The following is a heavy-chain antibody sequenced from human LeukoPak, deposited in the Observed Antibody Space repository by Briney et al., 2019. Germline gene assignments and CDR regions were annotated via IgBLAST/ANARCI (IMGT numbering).Heavy chain of an antibody. CDR2: INPNSGGT. V-gene: IGHV1-2*02. CDR1: GYTFTGYY. D-gene: IGHD5-12*01. Sequence: ASVKVSCKASGYTFTGYYMHWVRQAPGQGLEWMGWINPNSGGTNYAQKFQGRVTMTRDTSIGTVYMDLYSLRSDDTAVYYCARGARYRNSWESFDFWGQGTLVTVSS. CDR3: ARGARYRNSWESFDF. J-gene: IGHJ4*02.